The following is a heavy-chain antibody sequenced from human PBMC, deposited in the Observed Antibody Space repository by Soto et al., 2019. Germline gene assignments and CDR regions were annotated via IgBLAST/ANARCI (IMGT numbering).Heavy chain of an antibody. V-gene: IGHV5-51*01. CDR1: GYSFTSYW. CDR3: ARQSQPSYPIDY. D-gene: IGHD1-26*01. Sequence: GESLKISCKGSGYSFTSYWIGWVRQMPGKGLEWMGIIYPGDSDTRYTPSFQGQVTISADKSISTPYLQWGSLKASDTAMYYCARQSQPSYPIDYWGQGTLVTVSS. J-gene: IGHJ4*02. CDR2: IYPGDSDT.